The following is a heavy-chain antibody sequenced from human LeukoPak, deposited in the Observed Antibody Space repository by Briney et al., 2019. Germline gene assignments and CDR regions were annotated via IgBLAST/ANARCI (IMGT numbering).Heavy chain of an antibody. CDR3: ARRLGATQPYFDF. CDR1: GYRFTSYW. V-gene: IGHV5-51*01. Sequence: GESLKISCKASGYRFTSYWIGWVRQMPGKGLECMGINHPSDSETRYSPSFQGQVTISADKTISTAYLQWSGLKASDTAMYYCARRLGATQPYFDFWGQGALVTVSS. CDR2: NHPSDSET. J-gene: IGHJ4*02. D-gene: IGHD1-26*01.